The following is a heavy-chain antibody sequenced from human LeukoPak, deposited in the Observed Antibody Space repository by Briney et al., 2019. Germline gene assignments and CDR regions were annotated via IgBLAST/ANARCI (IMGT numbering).Heavy chain of an antibody. V-gene: IGHV4-39*01. CDR3: ALTPDP. CDR1: GGSISSSSXX. Sequence: PSETLSLTCTVSGGSISSSSXXXXXXXXXPGXGXEWIGXXXXXXXXXXXXXXXXXXXXSVDTSKNQFSLKLSSVTAADTAVYYCALTPDPWGQGTLVTVSS. CDR2: XXXXXXX. J-gene: IGHJ5*02.